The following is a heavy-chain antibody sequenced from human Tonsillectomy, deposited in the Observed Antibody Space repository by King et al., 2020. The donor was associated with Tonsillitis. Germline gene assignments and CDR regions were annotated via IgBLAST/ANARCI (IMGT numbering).Heavy chain of an antibody. Sequence: VQLVESGGGVVQPGRSLRLSCAASGFTFSSYGMHWVRQAPGKGLEWVAVISYDGSNKYYADSVKGRFTISRDNSKNTLYLQMNSLRAEDTAVYYCAKVRGYYDSSGYSAIDCWGQGTLVTVSS. J-gene: IGHJ4*02. CDR3: AKVRGYYDSSGYSAIDC. D-gene: IGHD3-22*01. CDR2: ISYDGSNK. V-gene: IGHV3-30*18. CDR1: GFTFSSYG.